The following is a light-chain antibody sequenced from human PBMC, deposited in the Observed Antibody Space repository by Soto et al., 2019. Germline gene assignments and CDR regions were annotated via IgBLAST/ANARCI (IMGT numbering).Light chain of an antibody. J-gene: IGKJ1*01. CDR1: QSVSSSY. CDR2: GAS. Sequence: EIVLTQSRGTLSLSPGARATLSCRASQSVSSSYLAWYQQKPGQAPRLLIYGASSRATGIPDRFSGSGSGTDFTLTSIRLEPEEFAVYYCQQYGSFWTFGQGTKVDIK. V-gene: IGKV3-20*01. CDR3: QQYGSFWT.